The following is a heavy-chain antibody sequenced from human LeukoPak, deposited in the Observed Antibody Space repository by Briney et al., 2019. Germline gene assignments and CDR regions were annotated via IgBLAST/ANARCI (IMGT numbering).Heavy chain of an antibody. CDR2: INWNGGST. J-gene: IGHJ3*02. D-gene: IGHD4-17*01. V-gene: IGHV3-20*04. CDR1: GFTFDDYG. CDR3: ARESRYQDYVEGAFDI. Sequence: PGGSVRLSCAASGFTFDDYGMSWVRQAPGKGLEWVSGINWNGGSTGYADSVKGRFTISRDNAKNSLYLQMNSLRAEDTALYYCARESRYQDYVEGAFDIWGQGAMVTVSS.